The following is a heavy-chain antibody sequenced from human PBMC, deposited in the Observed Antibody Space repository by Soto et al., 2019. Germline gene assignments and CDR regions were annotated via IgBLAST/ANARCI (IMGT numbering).Heavy chain of an antibody. D-gene: IGHD6-19*01. CDR3: LKIEVAGRGNRVYYYYGMDV. CDR1: GFTFNNYA. V-gene: IGHV3-23*01. CDR2: LSGSDDST. Sequence: GSLRLSCAASGFTFNNYAMSWVRQAPGKGLEWVSLLSGSDDSTYCADSVKGRFTMSSDSSKTTLYLHMNSLRAEDTAVYYCLKIEVAGRGNRVYYYYGMDVWGQGTTVTVSS. J-gene: IGHJ6*02.